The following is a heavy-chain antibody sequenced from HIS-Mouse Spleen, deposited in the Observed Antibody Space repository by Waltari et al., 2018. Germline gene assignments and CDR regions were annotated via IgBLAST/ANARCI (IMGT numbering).Heavy chain of an antibody. J-gene: IGHJ4*02. V-gene: IGHV3-33*06. D-gene: IGHD2-8*01. CDR1: GFTFSSKG. Sequence: QVQLVESGGGVGQPGRYLSLSCPSSGFTFSSKGLPWGRQARCKGLEEVAVKWYDGSNKYYADSVKGRFTISRDNSKNTLYLQMNSLRAEDTAVYYCAKGGLMVYAIGDYWGQGTLVTVSS. CDR2: KWYDGSNK. CDR3: AKGGLMVYAIGDY.